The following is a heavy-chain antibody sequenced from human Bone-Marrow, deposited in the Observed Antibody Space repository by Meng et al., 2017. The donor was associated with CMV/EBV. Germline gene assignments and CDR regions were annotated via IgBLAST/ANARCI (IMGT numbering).Heavy chain of an antibody. CDR1: GGSISSRSYY. J-gene: IGHJ6*02. V-gene: IGHV4-39*06. Sequence: SETLSLTCTVSGGSISSRSYYWGWIRQPPGKGLEWIGSIYYSGSTYYNPSLKSRVTISVDTSKNQFTLKLSSVTAADTAVYYCARGDCSSTSCYPYYGMDVWGQGTTVTVSS. CDR2: IYYSGST. CDR3: ARGDCSSTSCYPYYGMDV. D-gene: IGHD2-2*01.